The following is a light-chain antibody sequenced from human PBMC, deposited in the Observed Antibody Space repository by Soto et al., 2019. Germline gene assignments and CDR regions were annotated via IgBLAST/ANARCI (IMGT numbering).Light chain of an antibody. CDR3: QQRNIWPPVN. CDR2: GAS. V-gene: IGKV3D-20*02. CDR1: QNINSDY. Sequence: EIVLTQSPDTLPLSPGERATLSCRASQNINSDYFAWYQQKPGQAPRLLIFGASTRATGIPGRFSGSGSGTEFTLAISSLQSEDSAVYYCQQRNIWPPVNFGQGTRLEIK. J-gene: IGKJ5*01.